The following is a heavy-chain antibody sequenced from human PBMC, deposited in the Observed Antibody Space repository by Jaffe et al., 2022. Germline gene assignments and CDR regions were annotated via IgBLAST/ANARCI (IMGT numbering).Heavy chain of an antibody. CDR1: GFTFNRDG. CDR3: AKRGVPTTWSIES. D-gene: IGHD1-26*01. CDR2: ISDDANTK. V-gene: IGHV3-30*18. J-gene: IGHJ4*02. Sequence: QVQLVESGGGVVQPGRSLRLSCAASGFTFNRDGMHWVRQAPGKGLEWVAVISDDANTKYYADSVKGRFIISRDNSKNTLYLQMDTLRVEDTAMYYCAKRGVPTTWSIESWGQGTLVTVSS.